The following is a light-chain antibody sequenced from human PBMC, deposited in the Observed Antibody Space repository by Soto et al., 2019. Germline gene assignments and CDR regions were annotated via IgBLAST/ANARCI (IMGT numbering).Light chain of an antibody. J-gene: IGLJ1*01. Sequence: QSVLTQPASASGSPGQSITISCTGTSSDVGRYNLVSWYQQYPGKAPKVMIYEGSKRPSGVSNRFSGSKSGNTASLAISGLQAEDEADYYCCSYAGSNTYVFGTGTKVTVL. CDR1: SSDVGRYNL. CDR2: EGS. V-gene: IGLV2-23*01. CDR3: CSYAGSNTYV.